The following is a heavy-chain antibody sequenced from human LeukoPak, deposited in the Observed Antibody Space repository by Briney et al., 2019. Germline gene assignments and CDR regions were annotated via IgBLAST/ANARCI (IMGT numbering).Heavy chain of an antibody. CDR2: IYYSGNT. Sequence: ETLSLTCTVSGGSISSTTYYWGWIRQPPGKGLEWIGSIYYSGNTYYNPSLKTRVTISVDTSKNQFSLKVRSVSAADTAVYYCARHDYGVSTSGLNYWGRGTLVTVSS. CDR1: GGSISSTTYY. J-gene: IGHJ4*02. D-gene: IGHD4-17*01. V-gene: IGHV4-39*01. CDR3: ARHDYGVSTSGLNY.